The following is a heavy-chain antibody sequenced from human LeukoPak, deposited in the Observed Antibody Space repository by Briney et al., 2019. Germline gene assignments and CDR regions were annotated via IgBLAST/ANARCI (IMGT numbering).Heavy chain of an antibody. Sequence: SQTLSLTCTVSGGSISSGSYYWSWIRQPAGKGLKWIGRIYTSGSTNYNPSLKSRVTISVDTSKNQFSLKLSSVTAADTAVYYCARGHSSSSGRGRVDYWGQGTLVTVSS. D-gene: IGHD6-6*01. CDR2: IYTSGST. CDR3: ARGHSSSSGRGRVDY. V-gene: IGHV4-61*02. J-gene: IGHJ4*02. CDR1: GGSISSGSYY.